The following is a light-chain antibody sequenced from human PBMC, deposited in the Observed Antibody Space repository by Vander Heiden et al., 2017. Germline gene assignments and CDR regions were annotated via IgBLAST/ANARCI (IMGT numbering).Light chain of an antibody. CDR2: DDS. J-gene: IGLJ3*02. CDR1: ALPTKY. CDR3: YSTDSSGNHKGV. Sequence: SYELTQPPSVSVSPGQPARITCSGDALPTKYAYWYQQKSGQAPVLVIYDDSKRPSGIPEIFSGASSGTMATLTISGAQVEDEADYYCYSTDSSGNHKGVFGGGTKLTVL. V-gene: IGLV3-10*01.